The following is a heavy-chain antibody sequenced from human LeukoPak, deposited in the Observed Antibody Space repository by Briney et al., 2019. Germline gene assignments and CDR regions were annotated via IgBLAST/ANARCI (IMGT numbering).Heavy chain of an antibody. CDR1: GGSIAGFY. D-gene: IGHD6-13*01. J-gene: IGHJ4*02. CDR3: ARHRYSSSWYVGYFDY. V-gene: IGHV4-59*08. CDR2: MYYSGST. Sequence: SETLSLTCTVSGGSIAGFYWSWFRQSPGKGLEWIAYMYYSGSTNYNPSLKSRVTISVDTSKNQLSLKLSSVTAADTAVYYCARHRYSSSWYVGYFDYWGQGTLVTVSS.